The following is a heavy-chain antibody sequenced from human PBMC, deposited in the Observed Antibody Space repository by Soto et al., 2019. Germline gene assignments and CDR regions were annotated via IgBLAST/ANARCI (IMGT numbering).Heavy chain of an antibody. CDR3: ARGGGVGVAGSAAFEM. J-gene: IGHJ3*02. CDR1: GYPVTAYY. Sequence: QLHLVQSGAVVKKPGASVTVSCSASGYPVTAYYMHWVRQAPGRGLEWMGGINPATGAAKYTQTFQGRVTMARDTSTSTVFLELSCLTSEDTAVFYCARGGGVGVAGSAAFEMWGQGTLVTVSS. CDR2: INPATGAA. V-gene: IGHV1-2*02. D-gene: IGHD3-3*01.